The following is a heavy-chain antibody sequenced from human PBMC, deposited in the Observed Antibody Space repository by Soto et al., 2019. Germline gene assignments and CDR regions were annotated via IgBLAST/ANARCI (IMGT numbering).Heavy chain of an antibody. Sequence: ASVKVSCKTSGYKFTTYGISWVRQAPRQGLEWMGWISANNDDIKLAQKFQGRVTMTRDTSTSTVYMELSSLRSEDTAVYYCARGGLWEPPGYWGQGTLVTVSS. CDR3: ARGGLWEPPGY. V-gene: IGHV1-18*01. CDR2: ISANNDDI. D-gene: IGHD1-26*01. CDR1: GYKFTTYG. J-gene: IGHJ4*02.